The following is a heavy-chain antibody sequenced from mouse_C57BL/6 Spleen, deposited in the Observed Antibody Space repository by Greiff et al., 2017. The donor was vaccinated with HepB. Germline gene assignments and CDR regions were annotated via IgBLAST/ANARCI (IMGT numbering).Heavy chain of an antibody. J-gene: IGHJ2*01. Sequence: DVKLQESGPGLVKPSQSLSLTCSVTGYSITSGYYWNWIRQFPGNKLEWMGYISYDGSNNYNPSLKNRISITRDTSKNQFFLKLNSVTTEDTATYYCARGGGTGHYWGQGTTLTVSS. CDR2: ISYDGSN. V-gene: IGHV3-6*01. CDR3: ARGGGTGHY. D-gene: IGHD4-1*01. CDR1: GYSITSGYY.